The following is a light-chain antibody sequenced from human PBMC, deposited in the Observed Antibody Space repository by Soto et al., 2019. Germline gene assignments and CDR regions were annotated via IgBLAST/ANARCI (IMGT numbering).Light chain of an antibody. CDR3: QQYYSLPPT. V-gene: IGKV4-1*01. Sequence: DIVMTQSPDSLAVSLGERGTINCKSSQNVLYRSNTKNYLAWYQQKPGQPPNLLIYWASTRESGVPDRFSGSGSGTDFTLTISSLQAEDVAVYYCQQYYSLPPTFGQGTKVEIK. J-gene: IGKJ1*01. CDR2: WAS. CDR1: QNVLYRSNTKNY.